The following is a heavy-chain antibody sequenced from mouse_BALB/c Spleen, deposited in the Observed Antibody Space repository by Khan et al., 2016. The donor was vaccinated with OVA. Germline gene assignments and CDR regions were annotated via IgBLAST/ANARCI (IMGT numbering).Heavy chain of an antibody. CDR1: GYAFTHSL. V-gene: IGHV1-54*01. Sequence: QVQLKVPGTELVRSGTSVKVSCKASGYAFTHSLIEWVKQRPGQGLEWIGVMNPGSGGTNYNEKFEGKATLTADNSSSTAYIHLSSLTSDDSAVGFFARRFYDGYMAWVAYWGQGALVT. CDR3: ARRFYDGYMAWVAY. CDR2: MNPGSGGT. J-gene: IGHJ3*01. D-gene: IGHD2-3*01.